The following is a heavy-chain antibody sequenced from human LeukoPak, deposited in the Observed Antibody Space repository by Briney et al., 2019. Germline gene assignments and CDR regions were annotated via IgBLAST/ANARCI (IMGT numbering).Heavy chain of an antibody. Sequence: GGSLRLSCAASGFTFSNAWMNWVRQAPGKGLEWVGRIKSKTDGGTTDYAVPVKGRFTISRDDSKNTLYLQMNSLKTEDTAVYYCTADYSSGWLYYYYYGMDVWGQGTTVTVSS. D-gene: IGHD6-19*01. V-gene: IGHV3-15*07. CDR3: TADYSSGWLYYYYYGMDV. J-gene: IGHJ6*02. CDR1: GFTFSNAW. CDR2: IKSKTDGGTT.